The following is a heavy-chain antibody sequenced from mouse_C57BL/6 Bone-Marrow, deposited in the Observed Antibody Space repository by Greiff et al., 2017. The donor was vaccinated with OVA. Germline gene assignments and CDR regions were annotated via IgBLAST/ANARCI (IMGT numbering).Heavy chain of an antibody. CDR3: ARFYYYGSSYYYCAMDY. CDR1: GFTFSSYG. V-gene: IGHV5-6*01. D-gene: IGHD1-1*01. J-gene: IGHJ4*01. Sequence: EVQGVESGGDLVKPGGSLKLSCAASGFTFSSYGMSWVRQTPDKRLEWVATISSGGSYTYYPDSVKGRFTISRDNAKNTLYLQMSSLKSEDTAMYYCARFYYYGSSYYYCAMDYWGQGTSVTVSS. CDR2: ISSGGSYT.